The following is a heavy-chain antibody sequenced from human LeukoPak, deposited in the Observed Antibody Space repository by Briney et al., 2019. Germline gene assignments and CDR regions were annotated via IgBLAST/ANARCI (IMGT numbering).Heavy chain of an antibody. CDR3: ARHSWQQLVGLGYMDV. D-gene: IGHD6-13*01. V-gene: IGHV4-4*09. CDR2: IYTSGST. J-gene: IGHJ6*03. CDR1: GGSISSYY. Sequence: SETLSLTCTVSGGSISSYYRSWIRQPPGKGLEWIGYIYTSGSTNYNPSLKSRVTISVDTSKNQFSLKLSSVTAAVTAVYYCARHSWQQLVGLGYMDVWGKGTTVTVSS.